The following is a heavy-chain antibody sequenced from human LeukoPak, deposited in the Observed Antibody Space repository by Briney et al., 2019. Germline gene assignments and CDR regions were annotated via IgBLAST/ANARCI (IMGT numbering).Heavy chain of an antibody. CDR2: IYSGGST. D-gene: IGHD2-15*01. V-gene: IGHV3-53*01. J-gene: IGHJ4*02. Sequence: GGSLRLSCAASGFTVSSNYISWVRQAPGKGLEWVSVIYSGGSTYYADSVKGRFTISRDNSKNTLYLQMNSLRAEDTAVYYCASEVVVAATFDYWGQGTLVTVSS. CDR1: GFTVSSNY. CDR3: ASEVVVAATFDY.